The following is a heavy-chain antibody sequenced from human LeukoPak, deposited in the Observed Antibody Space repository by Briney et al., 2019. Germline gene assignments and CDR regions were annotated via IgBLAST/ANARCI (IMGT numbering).Heavy chain of an antibody. CDR1: GFTFSSYE. Sequence: QPGGSLRLSCAASGFTFSSYEMNWVRQAPGKGLEWVSYISSSGSTIYYADSVKGRFTISRDNAKNSLYLQMNSLRAEDTAVYYCARITMIRRGFDYWGQGTLVTVSS. J-gene: IGHJ4*02. V-gene: IGHV3-48*03. CDR2: ISSSGSTI. D-gene: IGHD3-10*01. CDR3: ARITMIRRGFDY.